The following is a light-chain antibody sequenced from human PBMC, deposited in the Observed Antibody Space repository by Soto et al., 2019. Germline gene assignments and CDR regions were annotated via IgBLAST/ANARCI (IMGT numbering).Light chain of an antibody. CDR1: QSVSIAN. Sequence: EIVLTQSPGTLSLSPGERPTLSCRAIQSVSIANFAWYQQKPGQAPRLLIYGASTRAPGIPARFSGSGSGTEFTLTISSLEPEDFAVYYCQQRSNWPRWTFGQGTKVDIK. V-gene: IGKV3-11*01. CDR2: GAS. CDR3: QQRSNWPRWT. J-gene: IGKJ1*01.